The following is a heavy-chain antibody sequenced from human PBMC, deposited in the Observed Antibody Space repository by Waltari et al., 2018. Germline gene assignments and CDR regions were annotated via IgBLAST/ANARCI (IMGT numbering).Heavy chain of an antibody. D-gene: IGHD2-2*01. CDR3: ARDQDIVVVPAAYYFDY. J-gene: IGHJ4*02. CDR2: INPSGGST. V-gene: IGHV1-46*01. CDR1: GYTFTSYY. Sequence: QVQLVQSGAEVKKPGASVKVSCKASGYTFTSYYMHWVRQAPGQGLEWMGIINPSGGSTSYAQKFQGRVTMTRDTSTSTVYMELSRLRSEDTAVYYCARDQDIVVVPAAYYFDYWGQGTLVTVSS.